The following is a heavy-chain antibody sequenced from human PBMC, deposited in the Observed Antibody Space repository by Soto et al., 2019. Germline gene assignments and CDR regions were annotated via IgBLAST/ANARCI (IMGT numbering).Heavy chain of an antibody. CDR1: GFTFSDYY. D-gene: IGHD3-3*01. CDR2: ISSSGSTI. J-gene: IGHJ4*02. V-gene: IGHV3-11*01. Sequence: GGSLRLSCAASGFTFSDYYMSWIRQAPGKGLEWVSYISSSGSTIYYADSVKGRFTISRDNAKNSLYLQMNSLRAEDTAVYYCARGGRYDFWSGYLVNYFDYWGQGTLVTVSS. CDR3: ARGGRYDFWSGYLVNYFDY.